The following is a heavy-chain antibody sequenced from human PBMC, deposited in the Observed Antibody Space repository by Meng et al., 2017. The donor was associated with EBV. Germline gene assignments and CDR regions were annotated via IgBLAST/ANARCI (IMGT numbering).Heavy chain of an antibody. Sequence: QCVQSAAEVKTPGSSLMGSCCTSGGSFRYYAISWGGQAPGQGLEWLGGVLPRLGAPNYAQKFHGRVKITADESTSTHYMDLSSLRSEDTAIYYCASESGRGYTPDYWGQGTLVTVSS. J-gene: IGHJ4*02. CDR3: ASESGRGYTPDY. V-gene: IGHV1-69*01. D-gene: IGHD3-10*01. CDR2: VLPRLGAP. CDR1: GGSFRYYA.